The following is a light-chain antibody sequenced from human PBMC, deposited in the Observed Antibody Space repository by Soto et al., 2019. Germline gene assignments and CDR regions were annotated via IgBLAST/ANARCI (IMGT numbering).Light chain of an antibody. CDR2: AAS. J-gene: IGKJ1*01. V-gene: IGKV1-27*01. CDR3: QTYNIAPRT. CDR1: QGISNY. Sequence: DIQMTQSPSSLSASVGDRVTITCRASQGISNYLAWYQQKAGEVPKVLIYAASTSRPGVPSRFSGSGSGTDFTLTISNLQPEDVGTYYCQTYNIAPRTFGQGTKVEIK.